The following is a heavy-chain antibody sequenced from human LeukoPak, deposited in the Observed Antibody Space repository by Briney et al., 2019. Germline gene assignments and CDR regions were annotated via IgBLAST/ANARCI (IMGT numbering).Heavy chain of an antibody. Sequence: SQTLSLTCAISGDSVSSNSAAWNWIRQSPSRGLEWLGRTYHTSKWYNDYAVSVKSRITINPDTSKNQFSLQLRSVTPEDTAVYYCARVLSIVVVPGATFWFDPWGQGTLVTVSS. D-gene: IGHD2-2*01. V-gene: IGHV6-1*01. CDR2: TYHTSKWYN. CDR1: GDSVSSNSAA. CDR3: ARVLSIVVVPGATFWFDP. J-gene: IGHJ5*02.